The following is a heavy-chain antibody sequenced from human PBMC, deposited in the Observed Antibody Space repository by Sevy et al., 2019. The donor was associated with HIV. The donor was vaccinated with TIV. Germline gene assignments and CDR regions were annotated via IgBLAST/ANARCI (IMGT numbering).Heavy chain of an antibody. D-gene: IGHD2-21*02. V-gene: IGHV1-8*01. J-gene: IGHJ4*02. CDR3: VTFVSCGGAWYYLHY. Sequence: ASVKVYCKASGYTFTDYEINWVRQASGQGLEWMGWVIPNSGQTAYAQKFQGRVTMTTSTSTGTAYMELSGLRSEDTATDYCVTFVSCGGAWYYLHYWGQGTLVTVSS. CDR1: GYTFTDYE. CDR2: VIPNSGQT.